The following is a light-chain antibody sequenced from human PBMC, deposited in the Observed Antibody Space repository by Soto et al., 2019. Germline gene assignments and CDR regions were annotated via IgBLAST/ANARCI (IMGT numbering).Light chain of an antibody. Sequence: QLVLTQPPSASGTPGQRVTISGSGRSSNIGTNTVIWYQQLPGAAPKLLIYSDNQRPSGVPDRFSGSKSGTSASLAISGLQSKDEADYYCAAWDVSLVVFGGGTKLTVL. J-gene: IGLJ2*01. CDR3: AAWDVSLVV. CDR2: SDN. CDR1: SSNIGTNT. V-gene: IGLV1-44*01.